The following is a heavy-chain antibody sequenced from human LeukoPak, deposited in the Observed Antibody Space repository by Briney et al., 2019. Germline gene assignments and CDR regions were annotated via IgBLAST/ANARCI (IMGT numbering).Heavy chain of an antibody. V-gene: IGHV4-61*08. CDR3: TRDSPEYPGFYYYFGMDV. Sequence: PSQTLSLTCTVSGYAITSGGFSWNWIRQPPGKGLEWIGNVYNNGSTKYNPSVKSRVTISVDTSKNQFSLKLSSVTAADTAVYYCTRDSPEYPGFYYYFGMDVWGQGTTVTVSS. CDR2: VYNNGST. CDR1: GYAITSGGFS. D-gene: IGHD2/OR15-2a*01. J-gene: IGHJ6*02.